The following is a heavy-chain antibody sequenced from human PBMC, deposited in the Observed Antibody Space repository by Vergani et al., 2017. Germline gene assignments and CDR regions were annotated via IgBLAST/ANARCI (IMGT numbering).Heavy chain of an antibody. CDR3: ARLSGSYDADY. V-gene: IGHV4-59*08. CDR2: IYYSGST. J-gene: IGHJ4*02. Sequence: QVQLQESGPGLVKPSETLSLTCTVSGGSISSYYWCWIRHPPGKGREWIGYIYYSGSTNYNPSLKSRVTISVDTSNNQCSLKLSSVTAAVPAVYYGARLSGSYDADYWGQGTLVTVSS. CDR1: GGSISSYY. D-gene: IGHD1-26*01.